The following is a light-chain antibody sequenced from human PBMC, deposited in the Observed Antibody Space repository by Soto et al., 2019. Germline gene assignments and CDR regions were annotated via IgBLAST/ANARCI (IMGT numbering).Light chain of an antibody. V-gene: IGKV1-39*01. CDR3: QQLYTLPFT. CDR2: GAS. J-gene: IGKJ5*01. CDR1: ETISHY. Sequence: IHMTHSPSSLSASVGDRVTLTCXASETISHYLNWYQQKPGKAPKLLIYGASKLQSGVPSRFSGSGSGTEFTLTISGLLPEDFAAYHCQQLYTLPFTFGQGTRLEIK.